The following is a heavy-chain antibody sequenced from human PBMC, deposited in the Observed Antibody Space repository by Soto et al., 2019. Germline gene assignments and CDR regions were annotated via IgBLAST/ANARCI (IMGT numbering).Heavy chain of an antibody. V-gene: IGHV3-15*07. D-gene: IGHD5-12*01. Sequence: EAQLVESGGGLVKPGGSLRLSCAASGFSFSSAGMIWVRQAPGKGLEWVGRIKSKVHGETTDYAAPVKGRFTISRDDSKNTVFLQMNSLETEDTAVYYCTTGVDGYNPFDYWGQGTLVTVSS. CDR2: IKSKVHGETT. CDR1: GFSFSSAG. CDR3: TTGVDGYNPFDY. J-gene: IGHJ4*02.